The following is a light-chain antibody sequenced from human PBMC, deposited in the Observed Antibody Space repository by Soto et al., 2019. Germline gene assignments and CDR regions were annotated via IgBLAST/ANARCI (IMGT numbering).Light chain of an antibody. J-gene: IGKJ1*01. V-gene: IGKV3-15*01. Sequence: EILLTQSPTTLSVSPGERATLSCRASQSVSSNLAWYQQKPGQAPRLLIYGASTRATGIPARFSGSGSGTEFTLTISSLQSEDFAVYYCQQYNKWPPWTFGQGTKVDI. CDR3: QQYNKWPPWT. CDR1: QSVSSN. CDR2: GAS.